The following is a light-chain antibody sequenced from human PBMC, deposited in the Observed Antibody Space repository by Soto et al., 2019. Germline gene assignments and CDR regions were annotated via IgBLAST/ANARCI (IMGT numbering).Light chain of an antibody. CDR1: SSDIGDYNY. Sequence: QSALTQPSSVSGSPGQSITISCVGTSSDIGDYNYVSWYQQHPGKVHKVIIYDVSNRPSGVSYRFSATKSGNTASLTISGLQAEDEADYYCCSYTRSAPLVVGTGTKVTDL. V-gene: IGLV2-14*01. CDR3: CSYTRSAPLV. CDR2: DVS. J-gene: IGLJ1*01.